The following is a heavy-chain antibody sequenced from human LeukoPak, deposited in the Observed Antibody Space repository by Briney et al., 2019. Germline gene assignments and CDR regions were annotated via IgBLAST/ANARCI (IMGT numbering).Heavy chain of an antibody. J-gene: IGHJ5*02. D-gene: IGHD3-3*01. V-gene: IGHV3-23*01. Sequence: GGSLRLSCAASGFTFSSYAMSWVRQAPGKGLEWVSAISGSGGSTYYADSVKGRFTISRDNSKNTLYLQMNSLRAEDTAVYYCARGRTGYYDFWSGYYEVNWFDPWGQGTLVTVSS. CDR2: ISGSGGST. CDR1: GFTFSSYA. CDR3: ARGRTGYYDFWSGYYEVNWFDP.